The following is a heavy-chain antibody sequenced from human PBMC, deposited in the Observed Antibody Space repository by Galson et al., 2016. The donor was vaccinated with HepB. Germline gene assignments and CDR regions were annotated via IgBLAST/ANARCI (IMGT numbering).Heavy chain of an antibody. CDR2: ISHDGGLK. CDR3: ARDMWGYEILTAHQRGAFDV. D-gene: IGHD3-9*01. CDR1: GFTFSYYG. Sequence: SLRLSCAASGFTFSYYGMHWVRQAPGKGLEWVTIISHDGGLKFYADSVKGRFTISRDNSKNMIYLQMNSLRVEDTAVYYCARDMWGYEILTAHQRGAFDVWGQGTLVTVS. J-gene: IGHJ3*01. V-gene: IGHV3-30*03.